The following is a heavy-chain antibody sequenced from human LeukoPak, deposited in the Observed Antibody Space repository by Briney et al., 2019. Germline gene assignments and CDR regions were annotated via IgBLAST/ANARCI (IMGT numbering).Heavy chain of an antibody. Sequence: PGRSLRLSCAVSGFTFSTYAMHWVRQAPGKGLEWVALISYDGNNKYHADSVKGRFTISRDNSKNTLYLQMNSLRAEDTAVYYCARSYCSSGGCHVDYWGQGTLVTVSS. V-gene: IGHV3-30*04. CDR3: ARSYCSSGGCHVDY. CDR2: ISYDGNNK. J-gene: IGHJ4*02. CDR1: GFTFSTYA. D-gene: IGHD2-15*01.